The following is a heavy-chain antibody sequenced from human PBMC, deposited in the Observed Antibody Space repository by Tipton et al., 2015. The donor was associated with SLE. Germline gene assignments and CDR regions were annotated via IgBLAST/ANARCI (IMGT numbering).Heavy chain of an antibody. Sequence: SLRLSCAASGFTFSSYAMSWVRQVPGKGLEWVSVIYGGSAIYYADSVKGRFTVSKNDFRNTLYLQMKSLRAEDTAVYYCAKMGPGVGPSNYFYYYMDVWGEGTTVTVSS. J-gene: IGHJ6*03. V-gene: IGHV3-23*03. CDR1: GFTFSSYA. D-gene: IGHD7-27*01. CDR3: AKMGPGVGPSNYFYYYMDV. CDR2: IYGGSAI.